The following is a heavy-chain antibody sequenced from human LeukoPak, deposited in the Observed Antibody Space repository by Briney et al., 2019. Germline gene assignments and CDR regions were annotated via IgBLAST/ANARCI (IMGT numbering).Heavy chain of an antibody. CDR3: AKGTMGRGFGY. Sequence: GGSLRLSCAASGFTFSSYAMNWVRQAPGKGLEWVSAISGSGGNTYYADSVKGRFTISRDNSKNTLYLQMNSLRAEDTAVHYCAKGTMGRGFGYWGQGTLVTVSS. V-gene: IGHV3-23*01. CDR1: GFTFSSYA. J-gene: IGHJ4*02. CDR2: ISGSGGNT. D-gene: IGHD3-10*01.